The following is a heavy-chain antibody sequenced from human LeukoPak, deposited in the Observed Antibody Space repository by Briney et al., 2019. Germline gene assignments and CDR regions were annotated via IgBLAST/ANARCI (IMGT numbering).Heavy chain of an antibody. V-gene: IGHV4-59*12. CDR3: ARTGYSSSWT. Sequence: SETLSLTCTVSGGSISSYYWSWIRQPPGKGLEWIGYIYHSGSTYYNPSLKSRVTISVDRSKNQFSLKLSSVTAADTAVYYCARTGYSSSWTWGQGTLVTVSS. D-gene: IGHD6-13*01. CDR1: GGSISSYY. J-gene: IGHJ4*02. CDR2: IYHSGST.